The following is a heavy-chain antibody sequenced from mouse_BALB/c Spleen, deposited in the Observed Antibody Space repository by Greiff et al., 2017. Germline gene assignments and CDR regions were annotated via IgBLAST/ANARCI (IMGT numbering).Heavy chain of an antibody. J-gene: IGHJ3*01. CDR3: ARDYCGVWFAY. Sequence: QVQLKESGPGLVAPSQSLSITCTVSGFSLTSYGVHWVRQPPGKGLEWLGVIWAGGSTNYNSALMSRLSISKDNSKSQVFLKMNSLQTDDTAMYYCARDYCGVWFAYWGQGTLVTVSA. D-gene: IGHD1-1*01. CDR1: GFSLTSYG. V-gene: IGHV2-9*02. CDR2: IWAGGST.